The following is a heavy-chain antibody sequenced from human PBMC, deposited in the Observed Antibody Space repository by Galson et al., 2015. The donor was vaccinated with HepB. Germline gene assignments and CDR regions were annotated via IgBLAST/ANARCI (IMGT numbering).Heavy chain of an antibody. Sequence: SLRLSCAASGFTFSSYEMNWVHQAPGKGLEWVSYISSSGSTIYYADSVKGRFTISRDNAKNSLYLQMNSLRAEDTAVYYCVRITMVRGVPDLDYWGQGTLVTVSS. V-gene: IGHV3-48*03. J-gene: IGHJ4*02. CDR3: VRITMVRGVPDLDY. D-gene: IGHD3-10*01. CDR2: ISSSGSTI. CDR1: GFTFSSYE.